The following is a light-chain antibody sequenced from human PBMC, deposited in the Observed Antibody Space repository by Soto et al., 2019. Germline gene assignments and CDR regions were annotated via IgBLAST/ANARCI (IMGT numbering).Light chain of an antibody. J-gene: IGLJ1*01. Sequence: QSVLTQPASVSGSPGQSITISCTGTSNDVGSYNLVSWYQHHPGKAPKLTIFEGSKRPSGVSNRFSGSKSGNTASLTISGLQAEDEADFYCCSYAGSNYYVFGTGTKVTVL. CDR2: EGS. CDR1: SNDVGSYNL. V-gene: IGLV2-23*01. CDR3: CSYAGSNYYV.